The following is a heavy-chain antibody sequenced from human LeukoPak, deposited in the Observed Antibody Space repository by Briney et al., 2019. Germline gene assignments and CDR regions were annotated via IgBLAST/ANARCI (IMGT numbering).Heavy chain of an antibody. Sequence: ASVTVSFKASGYTLTNYDINWVRQAAGQGREGMGWMNPNSGNTGYAQKFQGRVTMTRNTSISTAYMELSSLRSEDTAVYYCARGPGYDFWSGYYTPTYYYYGMDVWGQGTTVTVSS. V-gene: IGHV1-8*01. J-gene: IGHJ6*02. D-gene: IGHD3-3*01. CDR1: GYTLTNYD. CDR2: MNPNSGNT. CDR3: ARGPGYDFWSGYYTPTYYYYGMDV.